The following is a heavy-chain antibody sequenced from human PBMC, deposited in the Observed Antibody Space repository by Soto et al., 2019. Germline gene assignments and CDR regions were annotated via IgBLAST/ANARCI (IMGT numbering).Heavy chain of an antibody. V-gene: IGHV4-59*08. Sequence: PSETLSLTCSVSGGSITSHYCSWFRQPPGKGLEWIGYINHSGLTSYNPSLKSRATMSVDTSKNQFSLKVNSVTAADTALYYCARQGLGLLHGLGDVWGPGTPVTVCS. CDR2: INHSGLT. D-gene: IGHD3-10*01. J-gene: IGHJ6*02. CDR1: GGSITSHY. CDR3: ARQGLGLLHGLGDV.